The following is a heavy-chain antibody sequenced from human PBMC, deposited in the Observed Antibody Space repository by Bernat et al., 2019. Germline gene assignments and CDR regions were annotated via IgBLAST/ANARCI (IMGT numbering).Heavy chain of an antibody. D-gene: IGHD4-17*01. CDR2: IIPILGKA. CDR1: GGTFGSHS. Sequence: QVQLVQSGAEVKKPGSSVNVSCKASGGTFGSHSIIWVRQAPGQGLEWMGKIIPILGKAHYAQKFQGRVTIAAARSTRTAYMELGTLTSDDTALYFCATDRTRRQEAYDLWGQGTIVTVSS. V-gene: IGHV1-69*08. J-gene: IGHJ3*01. CDR3: ATDRTRRQEAYDL.